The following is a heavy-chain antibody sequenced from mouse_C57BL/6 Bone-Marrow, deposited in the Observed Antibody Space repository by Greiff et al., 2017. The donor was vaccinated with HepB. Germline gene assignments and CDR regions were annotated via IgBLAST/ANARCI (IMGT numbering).Heavy chain of an antibody. Sequence: QVQLQQSGAELVRPGASVKLSCKASGYTFTDYYINWVKQRPGQGLEWIARIYPGSGNTYYNEKFKGKATLTAEKSSSTAYLQLSSLTSEDSAVYFCARGGVVAPYAMDYWGQGTSVTVSS. V-gene: IGHV1-76*01. J-gene: IGHJ4*01. CDR2: IYPGSGNT. CDR1: GYTFTDYY. CDR3: ARGGVVAPYAMDY. D-gene: IGHD1-1*01.